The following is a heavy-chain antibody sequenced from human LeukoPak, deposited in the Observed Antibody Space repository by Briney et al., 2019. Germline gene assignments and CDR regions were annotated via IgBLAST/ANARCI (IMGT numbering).Heavy chain of an antibody. CDR2: MSSNGDST. Sequence: GGSLRLSCAASGFTLSNYAMHWVRQAPGKGLEYVSGMSSNGDSTYYANSVKGRFTIARDNSKNTLYVQMNSLRADDTAVYYCAKDSSDYYFDYWGQGTLVTVSS. J-gene: IGHJ4*02. D-gene: IGHD3-22*01. CDR1: GFTLSNYA. CDR3: AKDSSDYYFDY. V-gene: IGHV3-64*01.